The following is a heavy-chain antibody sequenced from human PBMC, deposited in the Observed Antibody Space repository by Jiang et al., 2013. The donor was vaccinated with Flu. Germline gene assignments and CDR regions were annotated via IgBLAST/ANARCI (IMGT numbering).Heavy chain of an antibody. D-gene: IGHD3-22*01. Sequence: GLVKPSQTLSLTCAVSGGSTSSGGYSWSWIRQPPGKGLEWIGYIYDSGSTYYNPSLKSRVTISLDTSKNQFSLKESSVTAADTAVYYCARANSSGYYYPGGKYYFDYWGQGTLVTVSS. CDR1: GGSTSSGGYS. CDR3: ARANSSGYYYPGGKYYFDY. J-gene: IGHJ4*02. V-gene: IGHV4-30-4*07. CDR2: IYDSGST.